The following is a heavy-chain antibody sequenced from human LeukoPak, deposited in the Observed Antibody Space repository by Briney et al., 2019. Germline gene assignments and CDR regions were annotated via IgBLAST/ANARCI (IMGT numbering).Heavy chain of an antibody. V-gene: IGHV1-69*13. J-gene: IGHJ4*02. D-gene: IGHD1-26*01. CDR3: AGVRIVGATEYYFDY. CDR1: GGTFSSYA. CDR2: IIPIFGTA. Sequence: SVKVSCKASGGTFSSYAISWVRQAPGQGLEWRGGIIPIFGTANYAQKFQGRVTITADESTSTAYMELSSLRSEDTAVYYCAGVRIVGATEYYFDYWGQGTLVTVSS.